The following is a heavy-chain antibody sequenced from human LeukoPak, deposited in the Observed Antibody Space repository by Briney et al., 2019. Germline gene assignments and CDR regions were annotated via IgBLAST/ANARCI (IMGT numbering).Heavy chain of an antibody. CDR2: INHSGTT. CDR1: GGSFSGYY. Sequence: SETLSLTCAVYGGSFSGYYWSWIRQPPGNCLDWIGEINHSGTTNYIPSLKSRVTISVDTSKHQFSLKLSSVTAAGTVVYYCASGAVAGRNYWGQGTLVTASS. D-gene: IGHD6-19*01. CDR3: ASGAVAGRNY. V-gene: IGHV4-34*01. J-gene: IGHJ4*02.